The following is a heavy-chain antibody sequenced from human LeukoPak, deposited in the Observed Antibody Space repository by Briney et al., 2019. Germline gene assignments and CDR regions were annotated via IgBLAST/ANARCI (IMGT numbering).Heavy chain of an antibody. J-gene: IGHJ4*02. Sequence: GGSLRLSCAASGFTFSSYAMHWVRQAPGKGLEWVAVISYDGSNKYYADSVKGRFTISRDNSKNTLYLQMNSLRAEDTAVYYCARARKYFDYWGQGTLVTVSS. CDR3: ARARKYFDY. CDR2: ISYDGSNK. CDR1: GFTFSSYA. V-gene: IGHV3-30-3*01.